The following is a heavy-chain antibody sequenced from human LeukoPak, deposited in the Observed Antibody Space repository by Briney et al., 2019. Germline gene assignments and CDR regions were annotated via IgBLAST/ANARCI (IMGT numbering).Heavy chain of an antibody. CDR2: FNPNSGDA. J-gene: IGHJ4*02. CDR1: GYTFTVHY. Sequence: GASVKVSCKASGYTFTVHYLHWVRQAPGQGPEWMGWFNPNSGDANYAQRFQGRVTMTRVTSISTAYMEMKGPTIDDTAVYYCARDKGSGMLPFDYWGQGTRVTVSS. D-gene: IGHD1-1*01. CDR3: ARDKGSGMLPFDY. V-gene: IGHV1-2*02.